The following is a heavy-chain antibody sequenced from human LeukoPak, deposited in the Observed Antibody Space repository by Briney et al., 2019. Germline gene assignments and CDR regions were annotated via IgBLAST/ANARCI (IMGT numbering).Heavy chain of an antibody. Sequence: GGSLRLSCAASGFTFSSYAMSWVRQAPGKGLEWVSAISGSGGSTYYADSVKGRFTISRDNSKNTLYLQMNSLRVEDTAVYFCARGGTEIYYYHYGMDVWGQGTTVTVSS. J-gene: IGHJ6*02. CDR1: GFTFSSYA. D-gene: IGHD5-12*01. CDR2: ISGSGGST. V-gene: IGHV3-23*01. CDR3: ARGGTEIYYYHYGMDV.